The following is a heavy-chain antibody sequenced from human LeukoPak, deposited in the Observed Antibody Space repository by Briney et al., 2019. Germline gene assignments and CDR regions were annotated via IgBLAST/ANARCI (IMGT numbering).Heavy chain of an antibody. J-gene: IGHJ4*02. V-gene: IGHV3-21*01. CDR1: GFTFSSYS. CDR3: ARVEHGDYDY. Sequence: SGRSLRLSCAASGFTFSSYSMNCVRQAPGKGLEWVSSISSSSSYIYYADSVKGRFTISRDNAKNSLYLQMNSLRAEDTAVYYCARVEHGDYDYWGQGTLVTVSS. CDR2: ISSSSSYI. D-gene: IGHD4-17*01.